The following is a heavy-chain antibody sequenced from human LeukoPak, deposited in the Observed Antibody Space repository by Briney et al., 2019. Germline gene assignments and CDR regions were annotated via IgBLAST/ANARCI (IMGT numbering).Heavy chain of an antibody. D-gene: IGHD3-10*01. V-gene: IGHV3-23*01. J-gene: IGHJ6*03. CDR1: GFTFSSYA. CDR3: AKVGDYYGSGSIYYYMDV. CDR2: ISGSGGST. Sequence: GGSLRLSCAASGFTFSSYAMSWVRQAPGKGLEWVSAISGSGGSTYYADSVKGRFTISRDNSKNTLYLQMSSLRAEDTAVYYCAKVGDYYGSGSIYYYMDVWGKGTTVTVSS.